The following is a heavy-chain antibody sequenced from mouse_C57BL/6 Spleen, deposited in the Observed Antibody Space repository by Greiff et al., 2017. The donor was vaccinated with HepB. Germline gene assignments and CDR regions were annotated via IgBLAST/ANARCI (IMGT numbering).Heavy chain of an antibody. V-gene: IGHV7-3*01. J-gene: IGHJ3*01. D-gene: IGHD2-4*01. CDR3: ARSPYDYDWCAY. CDR1: GFTFTDYY. CDR2: IRNKANGYTT. Sequence: EVMLVESGGGLVQPGGSLSLSCAASGFTFTDYYMSWVRQPPGKALEWLGFIRNKANGYTTEYSASVKGRFTISRDNSQSILYLQMNALRAEDSATYYCARSPYDYDWCAYWGQETLVTVSA.